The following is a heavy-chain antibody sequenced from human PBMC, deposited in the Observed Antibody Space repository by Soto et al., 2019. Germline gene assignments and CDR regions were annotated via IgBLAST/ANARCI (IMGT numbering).Heavy chain of an antibody. D-gene: IGHD3-10*01. CDR2: INHSGST. Sequence: SETLSLTCAVYGGSFSGYYWSWIRQPPGKGLEWIGEINHSGSTNYNPSLKSRVTISVDTSKNQFSLKLSSVTAADTAVYYCARVGYYYGSGSYYRYIDYWCQGTLGTVS. CDR3: ARVGYYYGSGSYYRYIDY. V-gene: IGHV4-34*01. CDR1: GGSFSGYY. J-gene: IGHJ4*02.